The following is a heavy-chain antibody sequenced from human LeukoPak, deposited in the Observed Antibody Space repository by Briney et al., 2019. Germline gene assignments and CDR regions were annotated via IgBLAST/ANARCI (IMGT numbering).Heavy chain of an antibody. CDR3: ATYDVLTGFEY. D-gene: IGHD3-9*01. Sequence: SVKVSCKASVGTFSDYVISWVRQAPGQGLNWMGGISPLLGASKHTQNFHDRVTITADESTSTAYMELSDLRSADTAVYYCATYDVLTGFEYWGQGTLVTVSS. CDR1: VGTFSDYV. CDR2: ISPLLGAS. V-gene: IGHV1-69*13. J-gene: IGHJ4*02.